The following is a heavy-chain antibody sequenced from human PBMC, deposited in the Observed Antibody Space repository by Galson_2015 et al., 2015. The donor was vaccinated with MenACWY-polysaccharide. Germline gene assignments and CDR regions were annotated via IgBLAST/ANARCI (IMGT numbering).Heavy chain of an antibody. J-gene: IGHJ4*02. V-gene: IGHV3-9*01. Sequence: SLRLSCAASGLTFDDYAMHWVRQAPGKGLEWVSGISWNSGSIGYADSVKGRFTISRDNAKNSLYLQMNSLRAEDTALYYCARRTMGESIHTNDYWGQGTLVTVSS. CDR1: GLTFDDYA. CDR3: ARRTMGESIHTNDY. CDR2: ISWNSGSI. D-gene: IGHD3-16*01.